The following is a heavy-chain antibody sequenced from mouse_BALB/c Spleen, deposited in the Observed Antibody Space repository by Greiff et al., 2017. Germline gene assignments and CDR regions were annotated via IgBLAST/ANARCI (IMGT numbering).Heavy chain of an antibody. J-gene: IGHJ4*01. Sequence: VQLQQSGPSLVQPSQSLSITCTVSGFSLPSYGVHWVRQSPGKGLGWLGVIWSGGRTDYNAAFMSRLSIAKDNSKCQVFFKMNSLHADDTAIYYCATVYYDYAMDYWGQGTSVTVSS. CDR2: IWSGGRT. V-gene: IGHV2-5-1*01. D-gene: IGHD2-1*01. CDR1: GFSLPSYG. CDR3: ATVYYDYAMDY.